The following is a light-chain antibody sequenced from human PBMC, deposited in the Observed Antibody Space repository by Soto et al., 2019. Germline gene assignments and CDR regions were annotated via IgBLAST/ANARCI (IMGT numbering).Light chain of an antibody. J-gene: IGLJ1*01. CDR3: GSWERSLSAYV. V-gene: IGLV1-51*01. CDR2: DDN. CDR1: SSNIGGNS. Sequence: QSVLTQPPSVSAAPGQKVTISCSGSSSNIGGNSVSWYQQLPGTAPKLLIYDDNKRPSGIPDRFSGSKSGTSATLGITGFQTGDEADYYCGSWERSLSAYVSGTGTKVTVL.